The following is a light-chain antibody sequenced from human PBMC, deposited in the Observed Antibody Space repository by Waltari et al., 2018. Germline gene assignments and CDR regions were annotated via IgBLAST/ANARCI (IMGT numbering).Light chain of an antibody. J-gene: IGKJ1*01. CDR3: QQYNIWPWT. CDR1: QSAKTS. CDR2: RAS. V-gene: IGKV3D-15*01. Sequence: EVVMTQSPATLSVSPGERVSLSCRASQSAKTSLAWYQQTPGQAPRLLIYRASTRAAGVPDRFSGSGSGKEFTLTISSLQSEDSAIYYCQQYNIWPWTFGPGTNVDIK.